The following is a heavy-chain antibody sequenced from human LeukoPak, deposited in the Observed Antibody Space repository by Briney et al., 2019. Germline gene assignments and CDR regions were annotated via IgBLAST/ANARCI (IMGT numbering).Heavy chain of an antibody. D-gene: IGHD3-3*01. CDR2: ISSSGSTI. CDR1: GFMFSTNQ. Sequence: PGGSLGLSCAASGFMFSTNQMNWVRQAPGKGLEWVSYISSSGSTIYYADSVKGRFTISRDNAKNSLYLQMNSLRAEDTAVYYCARDGNDDSHYYMDVWGKGTTVTVSS. V-gene: IGHV3-48*03. CDR3: ARDGNDDSHYYMDV. J-gene: IGHJ6*03.